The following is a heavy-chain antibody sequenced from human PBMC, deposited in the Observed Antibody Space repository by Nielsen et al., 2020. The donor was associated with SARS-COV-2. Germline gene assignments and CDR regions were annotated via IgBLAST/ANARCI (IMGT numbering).Heavy chain of an antibody. Sequence: GASLRLSCAASGFTFNIYAMAWVRRAPGRGLQWVTGVSASGGSTYYTDSVKGRFSISRDNSKNTRFLQMHSLRVEDTALYYCAKDGVVRGDALDLWGQGTMVTVSS. J-gene: IGHJ3*01. D-gene: IGHD3-10*01. V-gene: IGHV3-23*01. CDR1: GFTFNIYA. CDR2: VSASGGST. CDR3: AKDGVVRGDALDL.